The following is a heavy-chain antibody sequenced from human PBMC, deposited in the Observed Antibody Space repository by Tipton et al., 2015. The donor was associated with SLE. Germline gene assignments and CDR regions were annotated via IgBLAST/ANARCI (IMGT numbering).Heavy chain of an antibody. V-gene: IGHV3-30-3*01. D-gene: IGHD2-8*01. CDR2: ISYDGSNK. Sequence: SLRLSCAASGFTFSSYAMHWVRQAPGKGLEWVAVISYDGSNKYYADSVKGRFTISRDNSKNTLYLQMNSLRAEDTAVYYCARVLGWTNGVWGDFDYWGQGTLVTVSS. J-gene: IGHJ4*02. CDR3: ARVLGWTNGVWGDFDY. CDR1: GFTFSSYA.